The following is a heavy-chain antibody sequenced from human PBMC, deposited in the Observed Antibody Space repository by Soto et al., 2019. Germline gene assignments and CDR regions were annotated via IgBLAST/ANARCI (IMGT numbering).Heavy chain of an antibody. V-gene: IGHV4-59*08. D-gene: IGHD3-16*01. CDR1: GGSISSYY. J-gene: IGHJ4*02. Sequence: PSETLSLTCTVSGGSISSYYWSWIRQPPGKGLEWIGYIYYSGSTNYNPSLKSRVTISVDTSKNQFSLKLSSVTAADTAVYYCARLYGFNGFDYWGQGTLVTVSS. CDR2: IYYSGST. CDR3: ARLYGFNGFDY.